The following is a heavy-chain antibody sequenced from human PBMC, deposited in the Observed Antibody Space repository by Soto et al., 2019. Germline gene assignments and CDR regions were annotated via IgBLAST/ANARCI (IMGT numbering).Heavy chain of an antibody. V-gene: IGHV1-18*01. CDR3: ARGNMVRGVIITGLYYFDY. CDR2: ISAYNGNT. D-gene: IGHD3-10*01. J-gene: IGHJ4*02. Sequence: QVQLVQSGAEVKTPGASVKVSCKASGYTFTSYGISWVRQAPGQGLEWMGWISAYNGNTNYAQKLQGRVTMTTDTSTSTAYMELRSLRSDDTAVYYCARGNMVRGVIITGLYYFDYWGQGTLVTVSS. CDR1: GYTFTSYG.